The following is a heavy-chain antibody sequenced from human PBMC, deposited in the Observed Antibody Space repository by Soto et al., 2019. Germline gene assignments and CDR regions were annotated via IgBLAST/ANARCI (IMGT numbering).Heavy chain of an antibody. D-gene: IGHD1-26*01. J-gene: IGHJ4*02. CDR3: ATVYSGTYSDD. V-gene: IGHV3-48*02. CDR2: ISGSGSTI. CDR1: GFTFSTYS. Sequence: PGGSLRLSCAASGFTFSTYSMSWVRQAPGKGLEWVSFISGSGSTIYYADSVKGRFTISRDNAKNSLYLQMKRLTDEDTAVYFCATVYSGTYSDDWGQGTLVTVSS.